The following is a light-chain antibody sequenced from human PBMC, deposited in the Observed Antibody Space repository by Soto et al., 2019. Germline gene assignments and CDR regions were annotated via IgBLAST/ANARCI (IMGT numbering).Light chain of an antibody. Sequence: QSVLTQPPSVSAAPGQKVTISCSGSSSNIGGNSVSWYQQLPGTAPKLLIYDDNKRPSGIPDRFSGSKSGTSATLGISGLQSEDEADYYCAAWDDSLNGPLYVFGTGTKVTVL. CDR2: DDN. CDR1: SSNIGGNS. V-gene: IGLV1-51*01. CDR3: AAWDDSLNGPLYV. J-gene: IGLJ1*01.